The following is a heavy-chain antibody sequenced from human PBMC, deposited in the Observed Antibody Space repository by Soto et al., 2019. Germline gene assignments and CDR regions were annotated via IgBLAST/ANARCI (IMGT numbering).Heavy chain of an antibody. Sequence: PEETLSLTCAVSGVSLSSSRYYWGWIRQSPGKGLEWIGSIYYSGNTQYNPSLKSRVTISVDTSKSQFSLNLTSVTAADTAVYYCARHRSSGWYVDFDYWGQGTLVTVSS. J-gene: IGHJ4*02. D-gene: IGHD6-19*01. CDR2: IYYSGNT. CDR3: ARHRSSGWYVDFDY. CDR1: GVSLSSSRYY. V-gene: IGHV4-39*01.